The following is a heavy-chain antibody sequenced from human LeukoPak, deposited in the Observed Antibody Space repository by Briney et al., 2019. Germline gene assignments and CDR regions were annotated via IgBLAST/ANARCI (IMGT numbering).Heavy chain of an antibody. CDR2: IVVGSGNT. V-gene: IGHV1-58*02. D-gene: IGHD1-14*01. Sequence: GASVKVSCKASGFTFSGSAMQWVRQARGQRLEWIGWIVVGSGNTNYAQNFQERVTITRDMSTRTAYMGLSSLRSEDTAVYYCAAVVFGPPYHYYGMDVWGQGTTVTVSS. CDR3: AAVVFGPPYHYYGMDV. J-gene: IGHJ6*02. CDR1: GFTFSGSA.